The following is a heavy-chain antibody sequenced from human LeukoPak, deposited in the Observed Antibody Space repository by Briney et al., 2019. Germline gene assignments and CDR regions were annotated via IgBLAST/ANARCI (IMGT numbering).Heavy chain of an antibody. CDR3: ARGPGGYRYYYGSGSPLDY. CDR2: INHSGST. CDR1: GGSISSSSYY. Sequence: SETLSLTCTVSGGSISSSSYYWGWIRQPPGKGLEWIGEINHSGSTNYNPSLKSRVTISVDTSKNQFSLKLSSVTAADTAVYYCARGPGGYRYYYGSGSPLDYWGQGTLVTVSS. J-gene: IGHJ4*02. V-gene: IGHV4-39*07. D-gene: IGHD3-10*01.